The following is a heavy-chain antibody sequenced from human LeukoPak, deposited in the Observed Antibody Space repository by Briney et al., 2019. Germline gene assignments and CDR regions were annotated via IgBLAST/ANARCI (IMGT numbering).Heavy chain of an antibody. Sequence: SETLSLTCAVSGGSISSSNWWSWVRQPPGKGLEWIGEIYHSGSTNYNPSLKSRVTISVDKSKNQFSLKPSSVTAADTAVYYCARDHAAAGYYYGMDVWGQGTTVTASS. D-gene: IGHD6-13*01. CDR3: ARDHAAAGYYYGMDV. V-gene: IGHV4-4*02. J-gene: IGHJ6*02. CDR2: IYHSGST. CDR1: GGSISSSNW.